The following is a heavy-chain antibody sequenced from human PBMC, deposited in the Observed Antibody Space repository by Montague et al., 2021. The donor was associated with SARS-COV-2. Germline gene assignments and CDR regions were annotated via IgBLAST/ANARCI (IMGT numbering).Heavy chain of an antibody. V-gene: IGHV4-39*01. J-gene: IGHJ5*02. Sequence: SETLSLTCTVSGGSISSSSYYWGWIRQLPGKGLGWIGSLYYSGSTYYNPSLKSRVTISVDTSKNQFSLKLSSVTAADTAVYYCARQEPIVVVVAAARGWFDPWGQGTLVTVSS. CDR1: GGSISSSSYY. CDR3: ARQEPIVVVVAAARGWFDP. CDR2: LYYSGST. D-gene: IGHD2-15*01.